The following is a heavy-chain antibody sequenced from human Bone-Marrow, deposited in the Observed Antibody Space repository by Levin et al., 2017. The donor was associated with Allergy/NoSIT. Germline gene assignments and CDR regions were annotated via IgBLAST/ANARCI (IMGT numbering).Heavy chain of an antibody. J-gene: IGHJ4*02. V-gene: IGHV4-59*01. CDR2: IYYSGST. Sequence: PSETLSLTCTVSGGSISSYYWSWIRQPPGKGLEWIGYIYYSGSTNYNPSLKSRVTISVDTSKNQFSLKLSSVTAADTAVYYCARALLDWGQGTLVTVSS. CDR3: ARALLD. CDR1: GGSISSYY.